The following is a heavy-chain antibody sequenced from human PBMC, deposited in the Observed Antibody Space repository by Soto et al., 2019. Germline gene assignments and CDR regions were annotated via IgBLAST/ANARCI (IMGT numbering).Heavy chain of an antibody. CDR3: AKGHMTTVTSFLNWFDP. CDR1: GFTFSSYA. V-gene: IGHV3-23*01. CDR2: ISGSGGST. J-gene: IGHJ5*02. D-gene: IGHD4-4*01. Sequence: PGGSLRLSCAASGFTFSSYAMSWVRQAPGKGLEWVSAISGSGGSTYYADSVKGRFTISRDNSKNTLYLQMNSLRAEDTAVYYCAKGHMTTVTSFLNWFDPWGQGTLVTVSS.